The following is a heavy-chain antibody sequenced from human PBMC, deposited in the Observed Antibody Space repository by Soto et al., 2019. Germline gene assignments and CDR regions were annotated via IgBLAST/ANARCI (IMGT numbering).Heavy chain of an antibody. D-gene: IGHD5-18*01. V-gene: IGHV4-31*03. CDR3: ASSPPLTAMATGFDY. CDR2: IYYSGST. Sequence: SETLSLTCTVSGGSISSGGYYWSWIRQHPGKGLEWIGYIYYSGSTYYNPSLKSRVTISVDTSKNQFSLKLSSVTAADTAVYYCASSPPLTAMATGFDYWGQGTLVTVSS. J-gene: IGHJ4*02. CDR1: GGSISSGGYY.